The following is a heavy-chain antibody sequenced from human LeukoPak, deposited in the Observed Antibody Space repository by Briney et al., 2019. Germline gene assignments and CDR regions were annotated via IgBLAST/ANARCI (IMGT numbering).Heavy chain of an antibody. CDR3: ARAVLYNAAPSDY. CDR1: GFTFSSYW. J-gene: IGHJ4*02. Sequence: GGSLRLSCAASGFTFSSYWMHWVRQAPGKGLVWVSRINSDGSSTSYADSVKGRFTISRDNAKNTLYLQMNSLRAEDTAVYYCARAVLYNAAPSDYWGQGTLVTVSP. D-gene: IGHD6-6*01. V-gene: IGHV3-74*01. CDR2: INSDGSST.